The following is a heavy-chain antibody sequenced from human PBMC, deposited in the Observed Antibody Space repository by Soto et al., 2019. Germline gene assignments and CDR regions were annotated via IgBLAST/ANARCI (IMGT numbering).Heavy chain of an antibody. D-gene: IGHD2-8*01. Sequence: SETLSLTCTVSGGSISSYYWSWSRQPRGKGLEWSGEIYHSGRTNYNPSLKSRGTISVDKSKNQFPLKLSSGTAADTAVYYCARVYCTNGVCSLFDPWGQGTLVTVSS. CDR1: GGSISSYY. CDR2: IYHSGRT. CDR3: ARVYCTNGVCSLFDP. V-gene: IGHV4-59*12. J-gene: IGHJ5*02.